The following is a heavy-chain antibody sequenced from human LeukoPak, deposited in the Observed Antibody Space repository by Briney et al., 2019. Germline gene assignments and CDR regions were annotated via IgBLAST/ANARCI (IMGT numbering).Heavy chain of an antibody. D-gene: IGHD5-18*01. CDR1: GFTFSSYD. J-gene: IGHJ4*02. V-gene: IGHV3-23*01. Sequence: PGGSLRLSCVASGFTFSSYDLNWVRQAPGKGLECVSTITRGFGSTYYADSVKGRFTISRDNSKNTLYLQMNSLRAEDTAVYYCARDRAPGYSCADYWGQGTLVTVSS. CDR3: ARDRAPGYSCADY. CDR2: ITRGFGST.